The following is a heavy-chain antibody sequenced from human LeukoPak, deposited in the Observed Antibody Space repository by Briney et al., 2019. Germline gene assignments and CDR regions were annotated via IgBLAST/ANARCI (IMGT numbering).Heavy chain of an antibody. V-gene: IGHV4-38-2*01. CDR2: MYQSWTT. J-gene: IGHJ4*02. D-gene: IGHD3-16*02. CDR1: GYSIIRGYY. Sequence: PSETLSLTCGVSGYSIIRGYYWGWVRRPPGKSRECIGRMYQSWTTYYNPSFQSRVTISIDTSKNQFSLTLSSVTAADTAVYYCARHDTFGGIIVPYFDYWGQGILVTVSS. CDR3: ARHDTFGGIIVPYFDY.